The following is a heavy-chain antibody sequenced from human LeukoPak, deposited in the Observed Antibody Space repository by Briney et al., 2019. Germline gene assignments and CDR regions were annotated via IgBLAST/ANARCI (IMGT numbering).Heavy chain of an antibody. CDR2: ISAYNGNT. CDR3: ARDIPIFGVVTPLGRNWFDP. V-gene: IGHV1-18*01. D-gene: IGHD3-3*01. J-gene: IGHJ5*02. CDR1: GYTFTSYG. Sequence: ASVKVSCKTSGYTFTSYGISWVRQAPGQGLEWMGWISAYNGNTNYAQKLQGRVTMTTDTSTSTAYMELRSLRSDDTAVYYCARDIPIFGVVTPLGRNWFDPWGQGTLVTVSS.